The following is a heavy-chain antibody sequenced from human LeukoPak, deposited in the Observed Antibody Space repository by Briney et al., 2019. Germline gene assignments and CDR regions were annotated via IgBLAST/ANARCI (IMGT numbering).Heavy chain of an antibody. CDR2: IYYSGST. CDR1: GGSISSTSYY. V-gene: IGHV4-39*01. CDR3: ARGSSVAGAD. J-gene: IGHJ4*02. D-gene: IGHD6-19*01. Sequence: SETLSLTCTVSGGSISSTSYYWGWIRQPPGKGLEWIGSIYYSGSTYYNPSLKSRVTISVDTSKNQFSLKLSSVTAADTAVYYCARGSSVAGADWDQGTLVTVSS.